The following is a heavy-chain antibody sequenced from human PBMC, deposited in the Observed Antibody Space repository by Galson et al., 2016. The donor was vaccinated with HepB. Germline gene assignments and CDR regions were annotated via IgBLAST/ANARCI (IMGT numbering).Heavy chain of an antibody. Sequence: PALVKPTQTLTLTCTFSGFSLRTSGVGVGWIRQPPGKALEWLALIYWNDYKYYSPSLKSRLTITKDTSKNQVVLTMTNMDPVDTATYYCAHRPPYYDFWSGKYNWFDLWGQGTLVTVSS. CDR1: GFSLRTSGVG. J-gene: IGHJ5*02. V-gene: IGHV2-5*01. D-gene: IGHD3-3*01. CDR3: AHRPPYYDFWSGKYNWFDL. CDR2: IYWNDYK.